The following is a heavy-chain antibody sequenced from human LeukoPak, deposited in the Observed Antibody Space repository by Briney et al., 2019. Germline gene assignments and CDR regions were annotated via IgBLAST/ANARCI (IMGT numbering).Heavy chain of an antibody. CDR3: ARLSPPIASFWSGGTCYSGGFDP. CDR1: GYTFTSYG. Sequence: ASVKVSCKTSGYTFTSYGITWVRRAPGQGLEWMGWITTYNGNTYYAQKLQGRVTMTADTSTSTAYMELRSLRSDDTAVYYCARLSPPIASFWSGGTCYSGGFDPWGQGTLVTVSS. D-gene: IGHD2-15*01. J-gene: IGHJ5*02. V-gene: IGHV1-18*01. CDR2: ITTYNGNT.